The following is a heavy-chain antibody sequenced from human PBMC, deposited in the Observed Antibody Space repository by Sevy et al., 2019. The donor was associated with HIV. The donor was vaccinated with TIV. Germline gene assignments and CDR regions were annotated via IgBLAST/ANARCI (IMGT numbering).Heavy chain of an antibody. CDR2: ISSSSSTI. V-gene: IGHV3-48*02. J-gene: IGHJ6*03. D-gene: IGHD3-9*01. CDR3: ARDLDILTGYPRPYYYYMDV. CDR1: GFTFSSYS. Sequence: GGSLRLSCAASGFTFSSYSMNWVRQAPGKGLEWVSYISSSSSTIYYPDSVKGRFTISRDNAKNSRYLQMNSLRDEDTAVYYCARDLDILTGYPRPYYYYMDVWGKGTTVTVSS.